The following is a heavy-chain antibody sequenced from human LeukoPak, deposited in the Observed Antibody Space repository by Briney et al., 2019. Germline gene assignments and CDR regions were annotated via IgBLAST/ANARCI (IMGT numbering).Heavy chain of an antibody. CDR2: ISSSSSYI. CDR1: GFTFSSHS. Sequence: GGSLRLSCAASGFTFSSHSMNWVRQAPGKGLEWVSSISSSSSYIYYADSVKGRFTISRDNAKNSLYLQMNSLRAEDTAVYYCARIGTYYYGSGSYKDTYYFDYWGQGTLVTVSP. J-gene: IGHJ4*02. V-gene: IGHV3-21*01. D-gene: IGHD3-10*01. CDR3: ARIGTYYYGSGSYKDTYYFDY.